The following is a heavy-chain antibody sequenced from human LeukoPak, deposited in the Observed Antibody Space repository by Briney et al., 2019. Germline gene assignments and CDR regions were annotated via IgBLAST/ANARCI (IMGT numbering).Heavy chain of an antibody. CDR1: GFTFITFA. D-gene: IGHD5-12*01. CDR2: ISYDGSNK. CDR3: AKDVGYGDDAFDI. Sequence: GGSLRLSCAASGFTFITFAMHWVRQAPGKGLEWVAVISYDGSNKYYADSVKGRFTISRDNSKNTLYLQMNSLRAEDTAVYYCAKDVGYGDDAFDIWGQGTMVTVSS. J-gene: IGHJ3*02. V-gene: IGHV3-30-3*01.